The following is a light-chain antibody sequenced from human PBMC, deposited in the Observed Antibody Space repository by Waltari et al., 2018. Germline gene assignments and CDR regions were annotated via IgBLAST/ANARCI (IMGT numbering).Light chain of an antibody. Sequence: QSALTQPASMSGSPGQSITVSCTGATSDIGNHNLVPWYQQHPGKAPKLILYDVNRRPSGVSDRFSGSKSGITASLTISGLQAEDEADYYCCSYAGSTTWVFGGGTKLTVL. CDR1: TSDIGNHNL. V-gene: IGLV2-23*02. J-gene: IGLJ3*02. CDR2: DVN. CDR3: CSYAGSTTWV.